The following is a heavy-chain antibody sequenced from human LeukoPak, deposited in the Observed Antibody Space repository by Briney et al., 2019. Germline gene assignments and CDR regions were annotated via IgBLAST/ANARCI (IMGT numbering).Heavy chain of an antibody. V-gene: IGHV3-73*01. CDR3: TRRATMVRGVTDY. CDR1: GFTFSGSA. J-gene: IGHJ4*02. Sequence: GGSLRLSCAASGFTFSGSAMHWVRQASGKGLEWVGRIRSKANSYATAYAASVKGRFTISRDDSKNTAYLQMNSLKTEDTAVYYCTRRATMVRGVTDYWGQGTLVTVSS. CDR2: IRSKANSYAT. D-gene: IGHD3-10*01.